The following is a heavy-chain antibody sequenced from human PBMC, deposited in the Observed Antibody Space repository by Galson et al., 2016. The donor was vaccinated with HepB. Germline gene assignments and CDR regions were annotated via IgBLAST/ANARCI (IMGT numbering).Heavy chain of an antibody. J-gene: IGHJ3*02. CDR3: AREVLFSSGYYDVFDM. V-gene: IGHV3-11*01. Sequence: SLRLSCAASGFIVSSHYMNWVRQAPGKGLEWVSFISDTGSSRLYADSVKGRFTISRDTAKNSVYLQMNGLRVEDTAVYYCAREVLFSSGYYDVFDMWGQGTMVTVSP. CDR1: GFIVSSHY. CDR2: ISDTGSSR. D-gene: IGHD3-22*01.